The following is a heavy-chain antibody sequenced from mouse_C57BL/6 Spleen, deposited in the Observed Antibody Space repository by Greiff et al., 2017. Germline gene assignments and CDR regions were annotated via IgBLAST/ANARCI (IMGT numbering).Heavy chain of an antibody. CDR3: ARSRFDGYYGFDY. CDR1: GYSITSDY. V-gene: IGHV3-8*01. J-gene: IGHJ2*01. Sequence: EVKLLESGPGLAKPSQTLSLTCPVTGYSITSDYWNWIRKFPGNNLEYIGYISYSGSTYYNPSLKRRISITRDTSKNQYYLQLNSVTTEDTATYYYARSRFDGYYGFDYWGQGTTLTVSS. CDR2: ISYSGST. D-gene: IGHD2-3*01.